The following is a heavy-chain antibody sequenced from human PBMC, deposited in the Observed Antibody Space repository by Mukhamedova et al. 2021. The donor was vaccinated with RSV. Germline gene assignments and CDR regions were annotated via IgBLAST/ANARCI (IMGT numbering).Heavy chain of an antibody. V-gene: IGHV3-33*01. J-gene: IGHJ6*03. CDR2: IWYDGRNK. CDR3: ARGTRDWSGYSHYYYYMD. CDR1: SSYG. Sequence: SSYGMHWVRQAPGKGLEWVAVIWYDGRNKYYADSVKGRFTISRDNSKNTLYLQMNSLRAEDTAVYYCARGTRDWSGYSHYYYYMD. D-gene: IGHD3-3*01.